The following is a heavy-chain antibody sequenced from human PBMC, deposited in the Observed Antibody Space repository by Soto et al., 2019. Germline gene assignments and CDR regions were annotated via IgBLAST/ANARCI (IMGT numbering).Heavy chain of an antibody. CDR3: ARDDKGYCSGGSCYGDY. Sequence: QVQLVESGGGVVQPGRSLRLSCAASGFTFSSYGMHWVRQAPGKGLEWVAVIWYDGSNKYYADSVKGRFTISRDNSKNTLYLQMNSLSAEDTAVYYCARDDKGYCSGGSCYGDYWGQGTLVTVSS. J-gene: IGHJ4*02. CDR1: GFTFSSYG. CDR2: IWYDGSNK. V-gene: IGHV3-33*01. D-gene: IGHD2-15*01.